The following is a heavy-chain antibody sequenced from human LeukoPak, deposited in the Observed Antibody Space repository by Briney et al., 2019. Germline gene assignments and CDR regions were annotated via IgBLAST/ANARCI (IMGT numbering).Heavy chain of an antibody. Sequence: SETLSLTCTVSGGSIGSYYWSWIRQPPGKGLEGIGYIYYSGSTNYNPSLKSRVTVSVDTSKNQFSLKLSSVTAADTAVYYCARREYYYDSSGYYAAEFDYWGQGTLVTVSS. J-gene: IGHJ4*02. CDR2: IYYSGST. CDR3: ARREYYYDSSGYYAAEFDY. V-gene: IGHV4-59*08. CDR1: GGSIGSYY. D-gene: IGHD3-22*01.